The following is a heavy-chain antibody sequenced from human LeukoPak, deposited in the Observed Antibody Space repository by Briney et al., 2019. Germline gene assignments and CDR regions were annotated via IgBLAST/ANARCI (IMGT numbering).Heavy chain of an antibody. V-gene: IGHV3-7*02. Sequence: GGPLRLSCAASGFTFSNSGMSWVRQAPGKGLEWVANINQDGSEKNCVDSVKGRFTISRDNAKNSLYLQMNSLRAEDTAVYYCANNRASLDYWGQGTLVTASS. D-gene: IGHD2/OR15-2a*01. CDR2: INQDGSEK. J-gene: IGHJ4*02. CDR3: ANNRASLDY. CDR1: GFTFSNSG.